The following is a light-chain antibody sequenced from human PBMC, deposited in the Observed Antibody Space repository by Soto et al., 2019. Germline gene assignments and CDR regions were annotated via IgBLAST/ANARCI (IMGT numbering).Light chain of an antibody. CDR1: QSVSSN. Sequence: EIVMTQSPATLSVSPGERATLSCRASQSVSSNLAWYQQKPGQAPRLLIYGASTRATGIPARLSGSGSGTEFTLNFSSLQSEDFAVYYCEQYNNCCLPFGQGT. CDR2: GAS. V-gene: IGKV3-15*01. J-gene: IGKJ1*01. CDR3: EQYNNCCLP.